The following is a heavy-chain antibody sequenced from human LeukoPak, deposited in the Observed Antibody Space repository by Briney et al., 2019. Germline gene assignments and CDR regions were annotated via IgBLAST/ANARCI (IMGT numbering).Heavy chain of an antibody. D-gene: IGHD6-13*01. Sequence: PGGSLRLSCAASGFTFSNYWMSWVRQAPGKGLEWVANIKQDGSEKYYVDSVKGRFIISRDNAKNSLYLQMNSLRAEDTAVYYCASAAGPFDNWGQGTLVTVSS. V-gene: IGHV3-7*01. CDR3: ASAAGPFDN. CDR2: IKQDGSEK. CDR1: GFTFSNYW. J-gene: IGHJ4*02.